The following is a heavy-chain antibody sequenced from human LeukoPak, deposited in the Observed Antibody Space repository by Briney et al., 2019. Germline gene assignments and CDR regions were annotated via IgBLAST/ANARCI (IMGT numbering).Heavy chain of an antibody. CDR1: GFTFSSYG. CDR2: VTDNGRKR. Sequence: GGSLRLSCAASGFTFSSYGMTWVRQAPGKGLEWVSYVTDNGRKRNYADSVEVRFTISRDNAKYSLYLQINRLRAEDTAVYYCARASEDSRGHYQGFDSWGQGTLVTVSS. D-gene: IGHD3-22*01. J-gene: IGHJ4*02. V-gene: IGHV3-48*01. CDR3: ARASEDSRGHYQGFDS.